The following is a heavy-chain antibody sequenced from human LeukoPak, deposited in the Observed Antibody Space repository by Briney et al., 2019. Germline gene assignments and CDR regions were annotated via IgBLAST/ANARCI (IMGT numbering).Heavy chain of an antibody. CDR1: GGSISSGDYY. CDR3: AREGPSWRRKNWFDP. CDR2: IYYSGST. D-gene: IGHD2-15*01. V-gene: IGHV4-30-4*01. J-gene: IGHJ5*02. Sequence: PSETLSLTCTVSGGSISSGDYYWSWIRQPPGKGLEWIGYIYYSGSTYYNPSLKSRVTISVDTSKNQFSLKLSSVTAADTAVYYCAREGPSWRRKNWFDPWGQGTLVTVSS.